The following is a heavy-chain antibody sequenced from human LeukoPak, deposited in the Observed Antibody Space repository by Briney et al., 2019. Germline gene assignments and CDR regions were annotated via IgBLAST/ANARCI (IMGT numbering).Heavy chain of an antibody. CDR2: MNPNSGNT. J-gene: IGHJ5*02. CDR1: GYTFTSYD. D-gene: IGHD4-11*01. Sequence: GASVKVSCKASGYTFTSYDINWVRQATGQGLEWMGWMNPNSGNTNYAQKLQGRVTMTTDTSTSTAYMELRSLRSDDTAVYYCARTYSNYGRWFDPWGQGTLVTVSS. CDR3: ARTYSNYGRWFDP. V-gene: IGHV1-18*01.